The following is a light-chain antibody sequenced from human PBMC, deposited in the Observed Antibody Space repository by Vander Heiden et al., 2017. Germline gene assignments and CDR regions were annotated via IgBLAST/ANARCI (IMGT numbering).Light chain of an antibody. J-gene: IGLJ2*01. V-gene: IGLV1-51*02. CDR2: ENN. CDR1: SSNIGNNY. CDR3: GTWDSSLSAVV. Sequence: SVSAAPGQKVTISFSGSSSNIGNNYVSWYQQLPVTAPKLLIYENNKRPSGIPDRFSGSKSGTSATLGITGLQTGDEADYYCGTWDSSLSAVVFGGGTKLTVL.